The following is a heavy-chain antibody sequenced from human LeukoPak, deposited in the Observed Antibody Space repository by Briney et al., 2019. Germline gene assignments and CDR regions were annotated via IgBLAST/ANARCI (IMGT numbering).Heavy chain of an antibody. CDR2: MYYSGST. J-gene: IGHJ3*02. D-gene: IGHD3-22*01. V-gene: IGHV4-59*08. CDR1: GGSISGYY. CDR3: ARHFTYYYDSSGYPRDAFDI. Sequence: SETLSLTCTVSGGSISGYYWSWIRQSPGKGLVWIGYMYYSGSTNYNPSLKSRVTMSVDMSKNQFSLKLSSVTAADTALYYCARHFTYYYDSSGYPRDAFDIWGQGTMVTVSS.